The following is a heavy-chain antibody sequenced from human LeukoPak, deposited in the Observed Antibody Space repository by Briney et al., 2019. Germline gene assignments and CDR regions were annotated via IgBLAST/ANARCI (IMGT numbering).Heavy chain of an antibody. Sequence: GGSLRLSCAASGFTVSSNYMSWVRQPPGKGLEWVSAISGSGGSTYNADSVKGRFTISRDNSKNTLYLQMNSLRAEDTAVYYCAKDSAWYYYGSGSYTSFDYWGQGTLVTVSS. CDR3: AKDSAWYYYGSGSYTSFDY. J-gene: IGHJ4*02. CDR2: ISGSGGST. D-gene: IGHD3-10*01. V-gene: IGHV3-23*01. CDR1: GFTVSSNY.